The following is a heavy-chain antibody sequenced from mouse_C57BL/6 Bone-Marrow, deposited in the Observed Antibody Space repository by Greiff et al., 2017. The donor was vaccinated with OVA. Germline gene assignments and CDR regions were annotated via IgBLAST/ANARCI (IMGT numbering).Heavy chain of an antibody. CDR2: IDPENGDT. V-gene: IGHV14-4*01. CDR1: GFNIKDDY. J-gene: IGHJ2*01. CDR3: TTLTGNYFDY. Sequence: DVQLQESGAELVRPGASVKLSCTASGFNIKDDYMHWVKQRPEQGLEWIGWIDPENGDTEYASKFQGKATITADTSSNTAYLQLSSLTSEDTAVYYCTTLTGNYFDYWGQGTTLTVSS. D-gene: IGHD4-1*01.